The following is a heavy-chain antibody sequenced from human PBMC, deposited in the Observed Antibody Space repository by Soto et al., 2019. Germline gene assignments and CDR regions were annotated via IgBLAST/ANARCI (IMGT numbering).Heavy chain of an antibody. CDR3: ARGVGFGYYYYHMDL. V-gene: IGHV4-61*01. J-gene: IGHJ6*02. Sequence: SETLSITCTVSGDSVTSVSDYWSWIRQPPGKGLEWIGYIYYSGSADYNPSLGSRVTISIDTSKNQFSLKLTSVTAADTAVYYCARGVGFGYYYYHMDLWGQGTTVTVSS. CDR1: GDSVTSVSDY. CDR2: IYYSGSA. D-gene: IGHD3-10*01.